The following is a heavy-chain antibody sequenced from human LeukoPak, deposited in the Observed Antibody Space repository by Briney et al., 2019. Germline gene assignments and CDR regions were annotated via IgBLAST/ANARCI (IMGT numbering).Heavy chain of an antibody. CDR1: GGSIGTYY. V-gene: IGHV4-59*01. CDR2: VHHNGFT. Sequence: SETLSLTCTVSGGSIGTYYWNWVRQPPGKRLEWIGYVHHNGFTGYTPSLESRVTILVDTSKNQFSLKLTSVAAADSALYYCARSPPGGEGHFDYWGQGTLVTVSS. CDR3: ARSPPGGEGHFDY. J-gene: IGHJ4*02. D-gene: IGHD3-16*01.